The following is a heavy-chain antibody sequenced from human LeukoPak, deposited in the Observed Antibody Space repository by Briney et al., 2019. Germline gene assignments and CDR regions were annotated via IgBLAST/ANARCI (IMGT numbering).Heavy chain of an antibody. V-gene: IGHV3-21*01. J-gene: IGHJ4*02. D-gene: IGHD5-18*01. Sequence: GGSLRLSCAASGFTFSSYSMNWVRQAPGKGLEWVSSISSSSSYIYYADSVKGRFAISRDNAKNSLYLQMNSLRAEDTAVYYCAREIEYSYGWDYWGQGTLVTVSS. CDR3: AREIEYSYGWDY. CDR2: ISSSSSYI. CDR1: GFTFSSYS.